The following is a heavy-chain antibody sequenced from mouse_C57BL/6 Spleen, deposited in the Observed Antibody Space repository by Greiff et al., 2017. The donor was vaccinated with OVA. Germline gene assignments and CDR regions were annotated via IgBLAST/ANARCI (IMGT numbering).Heavy chain of an antibody. V-gene: IGHV1-80*01. J-gene: IGHJ2*01. CDR2: IYPGDGDT. D-gene: IGHD2-4*01. Sequence: LVESGAELVKPGASVKISCKASGYAFSSYWMNWVKQRPGKGLEWIGQIYPGDGDTNYNGKFKGKATLTADKSSSTAYMQLSSLTSEDSAVYFCARNYDQRVYFDYWGQGTTLTVSS. CDR1: GYAFSSYW. CDR3: ARNYDQRVYFDY.